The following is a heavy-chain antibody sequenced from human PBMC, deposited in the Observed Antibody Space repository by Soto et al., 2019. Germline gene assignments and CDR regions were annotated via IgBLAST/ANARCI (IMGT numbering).Heavy chain of an antibody. CDR2: INAGNGNT. V-gene: IGHV1-3*01. J-gene: IGHJ4*02. D-gene: IGHD3-16*02. Sequence: ASVKVSCKXSGYTFTSYAMHWVRQAPGQRLEWMGWINAGNGNTKYSQKFQGRVTITRDTSASTAYMELSSLRSEDTAVYYCASGNDYVRGSYRYGLDYWGQGTLVTVS. CDR1: GYTFTSYA. CDR3: ASGNDYVRGSYRYGLDY.